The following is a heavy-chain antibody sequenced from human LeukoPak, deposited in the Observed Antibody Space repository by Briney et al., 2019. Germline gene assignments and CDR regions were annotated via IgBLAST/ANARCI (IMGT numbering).Heavy chain of an antibody. Sequence: PSETLSLTCTVSGVSVNSGMYYWTWIRQRPGKGLEWIGCIHFSGSIHYNPSLASRVSISADASDDQFSLRLKSVTAADTAVYYCARGRDYAKVGYWGQGKPVIVSS. CDR1: GVSVNSGMYY. CDR2: IHFSGSI. CDR3: ARGRDYAKVGY. D-gene: IGHD1-26*01. J-gene: IGHJ4*02. V-gene: IGHV4-31*03.